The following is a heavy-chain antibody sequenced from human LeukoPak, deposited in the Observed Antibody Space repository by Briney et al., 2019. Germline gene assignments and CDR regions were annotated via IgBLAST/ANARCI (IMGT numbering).Heavy chain of an antibody. J-gene: IGHJ6*03. CDR3: ASGSLGDGYGVGDYYQYMDV. Sequence: ASVKVSCKASGGTFNSYAISWVRQAPGQGLEWMGGIMPLFGTANYAQEFQGRVTFTTDESASTAYMEVSSLRSEDTDVYYCASGSLGDGYGVGDYYQYMDVWGKGTTVTVSS. V-gene: IGHV1-69*05. CDR2: IMPLFGTA. D-gene: IGHD5-24*01. CDR1: GGTFNSYA.